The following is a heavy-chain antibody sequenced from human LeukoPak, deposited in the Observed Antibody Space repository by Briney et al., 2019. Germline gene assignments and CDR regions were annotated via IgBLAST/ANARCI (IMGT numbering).Heavy chain of an antibody. CDR2: IYYSGST. Sequence: SETLSLTCTVSGGSISSSSYYWGWIRQPPGKGLEWIGSIYYSGSTYYNPSLKSRVTISVDTSKNQFSLKLSSVTAADTAVYYCARLTDYGDYPDYWGQGTLVTVSS. J-gene: IGHJ4*02. D-gene: IGHD4-17*01. V-gene: IGHV4-39*01. CDR3: ARLTDYGDYPDY. CDR1: GGSISSSSYY.